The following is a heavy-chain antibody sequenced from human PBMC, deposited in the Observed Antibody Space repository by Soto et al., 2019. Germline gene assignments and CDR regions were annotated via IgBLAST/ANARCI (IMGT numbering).Heavy chain of an antibody. CDR2: ISPDGGEI. V-gene: IGHV3-7*01. CDR1: GFTFSNIC. CDR3: AKGPR. J-gene: IGHJ4*02. Sequence: LVESGGGLVQPGGSLRLSCAASGFTFSNICMSWVRRSPEKGPEWVASISPDGGEIYYVDSVKGRFTISRDNTRNSLYLQMNSLRAEDTAVYYCAKGPRWGQGTLVTVSS.